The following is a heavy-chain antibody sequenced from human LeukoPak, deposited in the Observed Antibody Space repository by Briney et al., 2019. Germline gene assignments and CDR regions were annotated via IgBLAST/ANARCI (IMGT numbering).Heavy chain of an antibody. Sequence: GESLKTSCKGSGYSFTSYWIGWVRQMPGKGLEWMGIIYPGDSDTRYSPSFQGQVTISADKSISTAYLQWSSLKASDTAMHYCARLHIAVAGTRGFDPWGQGTLVTVSS. D-gene: IGHD6-19*01. V-gene: IGHV5-51*01. CDR3: ARLHIAVAGTRGFDP. CDR1: GYSFTSYW. J-gene: IGHJ5*02. CDR2: IYPGDSDT.